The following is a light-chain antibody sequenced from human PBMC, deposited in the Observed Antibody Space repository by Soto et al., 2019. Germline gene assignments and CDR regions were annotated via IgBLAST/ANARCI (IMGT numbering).Light chain of an antibody. CDR2: DVN. Sequence: QSVLTQPASVSGSPGQSIAISCTGTSRDVGAYNSVSWYQHHQGKVPKLLIYDVNNRPSEISTRFSGSKSGNTASLTISGLQAEDEADYYCSSYTTSGNYVFGTGTKLTVL. CDR1: SRDVGAYNS. V-gene: IGLV2-14*03. CDR3: SSYTTSGNYV. J-gene: IGLJ1*01.